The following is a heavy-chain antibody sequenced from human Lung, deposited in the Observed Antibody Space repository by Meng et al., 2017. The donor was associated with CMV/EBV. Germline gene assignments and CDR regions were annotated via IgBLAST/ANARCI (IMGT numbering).Heavy chain of an antibody. CDR3: ARDRAAVGYYYYAMDA. J-gene: IGHJ6*02. CDR2: IYYSGAT. Sequence: SETLSLTCSVFGHPITTYYWSWVRQAPGKGLEWIGHIYYSGATNYNPSLKSRLTISMDTSKNQFSLELRSVTAADTAIYYCARDRAAVGYYYYAMDAWGQGTTVTVSS. V-gene: IGHV4-59*01. D-gene: IGHD2-15*01. CDR1: GHPITTYY.